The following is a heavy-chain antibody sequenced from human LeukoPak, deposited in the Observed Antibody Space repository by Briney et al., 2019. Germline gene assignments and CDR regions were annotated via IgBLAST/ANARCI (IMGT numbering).Heavy chain of an antibody. V-gene: IGHV4-59*01. CDR1: GGSINNYY. Sequence: SETLSLTCTVSGGSINNYYWTWIRQPPGKGLEWIGYIYYSGSTNYNPSLKSRVTISIDTSKNQFSLKLTSVTAADTAVYYCARANPLYETYYFRYWGQGTLVTVSS. CDR2: IYYSGST. CDR3: ARANPLYETYYFRY. J-gene: IGHJ4*02. D-gene: IGHD5/OR15-5a*01.